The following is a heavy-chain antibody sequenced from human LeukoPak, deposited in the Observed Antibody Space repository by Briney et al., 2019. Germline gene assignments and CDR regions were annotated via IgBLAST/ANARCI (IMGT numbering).Heavy chain of an antibody. Sequence: PGGSLRLSCAASGFTFSSYAMSWVRQAPGKGLKWVSAISGSGGSTYYADSVRGRFTISRDNSKNTLYLQMNSLRAEDTAVYYCAKTTPTLYYYDSSGSSDYWGQGTLVTVSS. CDR3: AKTTPTLYYYDSSGSSDY. CDR2: ISGSGGST. D-gene: IGHD3-22*01. V-gene: IGHV3-23*01. CDR1: GFTFSSYA. J-gene: IGHJ4*02.